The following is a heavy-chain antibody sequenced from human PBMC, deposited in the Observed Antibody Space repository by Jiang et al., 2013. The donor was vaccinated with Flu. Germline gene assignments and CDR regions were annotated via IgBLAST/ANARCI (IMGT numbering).Heavy chain of an antibody. V-gene: IGHV3-23*01. CDR3: AKSPRAIWSEKYYYYYGMDV. CDR2: ISGSGGST. CDR1: GFTFSSYA. Sequence: ASGFTFSSYAMSWVRPGVQGRGLEWVSAISGSGGSTYYADSVKGRFTISRDDSKNTLYLQMNSLRAEDTAVYYCAKSPRAIWSEKYYYYYGMDVWGQGTTVTVSS. D-gene: IGHD3-3*01. J-gene: IGHJ6*02.